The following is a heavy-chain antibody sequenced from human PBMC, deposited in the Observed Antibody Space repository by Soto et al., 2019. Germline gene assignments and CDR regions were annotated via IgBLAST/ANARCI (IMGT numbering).Heavy chain of an antibody. CDR2: IDPSGSYT. D-gene: IGHD2-15*01. CDR1: GYSFTTYW. V-gene: IGHV5-10-1*01. CDR3: ARGCRSTTCSYYYGMDV. Sequence: PGESLKISCKASGYSFTTYWINWVRQMPGKGLEWMGRIDPSGSYTNYSPSFQGHVTISADKSLSTAYLQWSSLRCSETAMYFCARGCRSTTCSYYYGMDVWGQETRVTVSS. J-gene: IGHJ6*02.